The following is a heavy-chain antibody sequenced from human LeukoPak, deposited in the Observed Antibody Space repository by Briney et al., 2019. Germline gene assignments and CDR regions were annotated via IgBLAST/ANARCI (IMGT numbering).Heavy chain of an antibody. CDR2: ISSSSRYI. CDR1: GFTLSGYT. D-gene: IGHD2-2*01. Sequence: GGSLRLSCAASGFTLSGYTMNWVRQAPGKGLEWVSSISSSSRYIYHADSVKGRFTISRDNAKNSLYLQMNSLRAEDTAVYYCARDPELGYCSSTSCPIDYWGQGTLVTVSS. CDR3: ARDPELGYCSSTSCPIDY. V-gene: IGHV3-21*01. J-gene: IGHJ4*02.